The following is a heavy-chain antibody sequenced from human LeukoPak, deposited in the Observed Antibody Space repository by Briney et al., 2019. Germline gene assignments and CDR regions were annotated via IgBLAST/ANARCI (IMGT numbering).Heavy chain of an antibody. CDR1: GFSFSSFA. Sequence: PGGCLRLSCAASGFSFSSFAMPWVRQAPGKGLECVAVISYDGSNKYYADSVKGRFTISRDNSKNTLYLQMNSLRAEDTAVYYCARESYDILTGYRGPNDYWGQGTLVTVSS. J-gene: IGHJ4*02. D-gene: IGHD3-9*01. V-gene: IGHV3-30*04. CDR3: ARESYDILTGYRGPNDY. CDR2: ISYDGSNK.